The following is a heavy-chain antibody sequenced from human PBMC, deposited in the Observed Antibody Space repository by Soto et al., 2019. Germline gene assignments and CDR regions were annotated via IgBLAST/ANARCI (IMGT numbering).Heavy chain of an antibody. CDR1: ARSFSGYY. J-gene: IGHJ4*02. V-gene: IGHV4-34*12. Sequence: SETLSLTCTVYARSFSGYYWSWIRQPPGKGLEWIGEVIHTGRTNYNPSLKGRVTISVDTSKNQFSLNLSSVTAADTAVYYCPRSPKSSDFPYYFDFWGQGTQVTVSS. CDR3: PRSPKSSDFPYYFDF. D-gene: IGHD2-21*02. CDR2: VIHTGRT.